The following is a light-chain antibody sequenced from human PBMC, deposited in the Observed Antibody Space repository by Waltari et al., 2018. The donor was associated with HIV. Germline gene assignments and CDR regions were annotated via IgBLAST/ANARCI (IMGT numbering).Light chain of an antibody. CDR1: NSNIGSHF. J-gene: IGLJ2*01. Sequence: HSVLTQPPSVSAAPGQKVTLSCSGSNSNIGSHFVSWYQHFPGRAPKLLIFDDDDRPSDIPDRFSGSKSGTSATLDITGLQTGDEADYYCGTWDTILVAVVLGGGTKLTVL. CDR2: DDD. CDR3: GTWDTILVAVV. V-gene: IGLV1-51*01.